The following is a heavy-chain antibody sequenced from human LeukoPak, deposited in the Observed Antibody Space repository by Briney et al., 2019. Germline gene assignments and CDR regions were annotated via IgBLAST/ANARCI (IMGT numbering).Heavy chain of an antibody. CDR2: ISGSGGST. V-gene: IGHV3-23*01. CDR1: GFPFSSYA. D-gene: IGHD2-2*01. Sequence: QPGGSLRLSCAASGFPFSSYAMSWVRQAPGKGLEWVSAISGSGGSTYYADSVKGRFTISRDNSKNTLYLQMTSLRAEDTAVYYCAKAPDIVVVPAAISWGQGTLVTVSS. J-gene: IGHJ5*02. CDR3: AKAPDIVVVPAAIS.